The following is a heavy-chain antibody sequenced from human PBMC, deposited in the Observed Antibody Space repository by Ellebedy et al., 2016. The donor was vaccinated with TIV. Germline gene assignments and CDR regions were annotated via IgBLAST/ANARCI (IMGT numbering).Heavy chain of an antibody. J-gene: IGHJ4*02. CDR1: GYTFNHFA. D-gene: IGHD6-13*01. Sequence: AASVKVSCKASGYTFNHFAISWVRQAPGQGLEWMGWISAYNGQIKYAQRLQDRVTVTTDISTSTAYMELRSRRSDDTAVYFCARDPPSLTTAGTLDYWGQGTLVTVSS. CDR3: ARDPPSLTTAGTLDY. CDR2: ISAYNGQI. V-gene: IGHV1-18*01.